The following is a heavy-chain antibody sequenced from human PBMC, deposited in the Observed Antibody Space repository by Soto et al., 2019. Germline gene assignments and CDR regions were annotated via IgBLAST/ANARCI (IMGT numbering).Heavy chain of an antibody. CDR3: ARVLGLAMIGIGYYEAFDI. V-gene: IGHV1-18*01. J-gene: IGHJ3*02. D-gene: IGHD2-21*01. CDR1: GYSFTNYG. Sequence: ASVKVSCKASGYSFTNYGISWVRQAPGQGLDCLGWFSIYIYNPYYAQFFQGRVTMTIDTSTPTAYMELRSLIFDDTAVFYFARVLGLAMIGIGYYEAFDIWGQGTMVTVSS. CDR2: FSIYIYNP.